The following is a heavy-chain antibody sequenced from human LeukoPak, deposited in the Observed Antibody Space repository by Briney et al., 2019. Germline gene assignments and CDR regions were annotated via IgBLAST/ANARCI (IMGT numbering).Heavy chain of an antibody. CDR1: GFTFSGSA. Sequence: GGSLRLSCAASGFTFSGSAMHWVRQASGKRLEWGGRIRSKANSYATAYAASVKGRFTISRDDSKNTAYMQMNSLKTEDTAVYYCTRGSITMVRGVIYPYFDYWGQGTLVTVSS. CDR2: IRSKANSYAT. V-gene: IGHV3-73*01. D-gene: IGHD3-10*01. J-gene: IGHJ4*02. CDR3: TRGSITMVRGVIYPYFDY.